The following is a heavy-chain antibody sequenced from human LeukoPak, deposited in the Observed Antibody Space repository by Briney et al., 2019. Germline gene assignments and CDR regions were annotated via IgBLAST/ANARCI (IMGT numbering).Heavy chain of an antibody. D-gene: IGHD4-17*01. CDR2: IYTGGTT. CDR3: ARDFGPYGDGDRYYYYMDV. CDR1: EFTVSNNY. V-gene: IGHV3-66*02. Sequence: PGGSLRLSRAASEFTVSNNYMSWVRQAPGKGLEWVSVIYTGGTTYYADSVKGRFTISRDNSKNTLCLQMNSLRPEDTAVYYCARDFGPYGDGDRYYYYMDVWGKGTTVTVSS. J-gene: IGHJ6*03.